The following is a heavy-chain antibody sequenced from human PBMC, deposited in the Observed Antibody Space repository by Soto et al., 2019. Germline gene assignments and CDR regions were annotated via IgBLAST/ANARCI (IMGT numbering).Heavy chain of an antibody. J-gene: IGHJ3*02. CDR1: GFTFSSYW. CDR2: IKQDGSEK. CDR3: AGAFYRRDAFDI. V-gene: IGHV3-7*03. Sequence: PGGSLRLSCAASGFTFSSYWMSWVRQAPGKGLEWVANIKQDGSEKYYVDSVKGRFTISRDNAKNSLYLQMNSLRAEDTAVYYYAGAFYRRDAFDIWGQGTMVTVSS.